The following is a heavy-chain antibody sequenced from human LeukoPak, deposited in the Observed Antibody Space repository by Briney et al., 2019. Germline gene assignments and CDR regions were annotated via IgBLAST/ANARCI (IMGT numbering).Heavy chain of an antibody. Sequence: PGGSLRLSCAASGFSVSSSYMAWVRQAPGKGLEWGSIMYTGGNTFHADSVKGRFTISRDNSKNTLYLQMNSLTAEDTAVYYCARGYCYNGNCPFAFDSWGQGTLVTVSS. CDR2: MYTGGNT. CDR1: GFSVSSSY. J-gene: IGHJ4*02. V-gene: IGHV3-66*02. D-gene: IGHD2-8*01. CDR3: ARGYCYNGNCPFAFDS.